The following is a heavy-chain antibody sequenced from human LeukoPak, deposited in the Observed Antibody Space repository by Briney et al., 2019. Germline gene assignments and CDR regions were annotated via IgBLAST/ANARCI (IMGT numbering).Heavy chain of an antibody. D-gene: IGHD3-10*01. V-gene: IGHV4-34*01. Sequence: SETLSLTCAVYGASFSGYYWSWIRQPPGKGLEWIGEINHSGSTNYNPSLKSRVTISVDTSKNQFSLKLSSVTAADTAVYYCARVLSSGVRGVIRSSRIHHWFDPWGQGTLVTVSS. CDR3: ARVLSSGVRGVIRSSRIHHWFDP. CDR2: INHSGST. CDR1: GASFSGYY. J-gene: IGHJ5*02.